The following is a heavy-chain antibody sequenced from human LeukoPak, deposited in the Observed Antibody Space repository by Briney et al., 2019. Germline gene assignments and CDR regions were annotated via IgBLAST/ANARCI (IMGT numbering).Heavy chain of an antibody. J-gene: IGHJ4*02. CDR3: ARLTYYYDSSGYGSTDDY. D-gene: IGHD3-22*01. CDR1: GFTFSSCW. CDR2: INSDGSST. Sequence: PGGSLRLSCAASGFTFSSCWMHWVRQAPRKGLVWVSRINSDGSSTSYADSVKGRFTISRDNAKNTLYLQMNSLRAEATAVYYCARLTYYYDSSGYGSTDDYWGQGTLATVSS. V-gene: IGHV3-74*01.